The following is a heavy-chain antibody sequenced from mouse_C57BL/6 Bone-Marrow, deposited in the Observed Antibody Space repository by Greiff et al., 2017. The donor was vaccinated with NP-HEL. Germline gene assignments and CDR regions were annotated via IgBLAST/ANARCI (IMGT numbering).Heavy chain of an antibody. Sequence: EVQLVESGPGLVKPSQSLSLTCSVTGYSITSGYYWNWIRQFPGNKLEWMSYISYDGSNNYNPSLKNRISITRDTSKNQFFLKLNSVTTEDTATYYCAKLQGYYGNSFAYWGQGTLVTVSA. CDR1: GYSITSGYY. J-gene: IGHJ3*01. V-gene: IGHV3-6*01. CDR3: AKLQGYYGNSFAY. CDR2: ISYDGSN. D-gene: IGHD2-1*01.